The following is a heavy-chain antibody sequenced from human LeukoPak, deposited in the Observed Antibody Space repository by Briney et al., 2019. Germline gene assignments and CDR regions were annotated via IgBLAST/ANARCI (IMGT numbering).Heavy chain of an antibody. J-gene: IGHJ4*02. D-gene: IGHD3-22*01. CDR3: AKTESSGYYYFDY. V-gene: IGHV3-48*03. CDR1: GFTFSSYE. CDR2: ISSSGSTI. Sequence: QPGGSLRLSCAAPGFTFSSYEMNWVRQAPGKGLEWVSYISSSGSTIYYADSVKGRFTISRDNAKNSLYLQMNSLRAEDTAVYYCAKTESSGYYYFDYWGQGTPVTVSS.